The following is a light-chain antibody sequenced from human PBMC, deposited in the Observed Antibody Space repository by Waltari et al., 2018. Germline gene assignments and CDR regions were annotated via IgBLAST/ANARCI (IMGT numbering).Light chain of an antibody. CDR2: RAS. V-gene: IGKV3-15*01. J-gene: IGKJ1*01. CDR3: QQYNNWPPGT. CDR1: QSIGRS. Sequence: TVVNQSPATLSMSPGERATLSCRTSQSIGRSLAWYQQRPGQAPRLLIYRASTRATGIPDRFSGSGSETEFTLTISSLQSEDIAVYYCQQYNNWPPGTFGQGTKVEI.